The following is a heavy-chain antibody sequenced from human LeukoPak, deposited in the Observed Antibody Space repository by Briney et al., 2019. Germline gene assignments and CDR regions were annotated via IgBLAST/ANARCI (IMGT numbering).Heavy chain of an antibody. Sequence: SETLSLTCAVYGGSFSGYYWSWIRQPPGKGLEWIGEINHSGSTNYNPSLKSRVTISVDTSKNQFSLKLSSVTAADTAVYYCARYKWIQLWFGFDYWGQGTLVTVSS. CDR2: INHSGST. CDR3: ARYKWIQLWFGFDY. V-gene: IGHV4-34*01. CDR1: GGSFSGYY. J-gene: IGHJ4*02. D-gene: IGHD5-18*01.